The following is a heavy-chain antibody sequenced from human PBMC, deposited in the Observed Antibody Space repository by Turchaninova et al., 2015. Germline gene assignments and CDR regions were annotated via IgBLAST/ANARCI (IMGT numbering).Heavy chain of an antibody. CDR1: GFTFSQYG. CDR3: AQGSNYYDSSSYPFDY. CDR2: IRYDGRDK. V-gene: IGHV3-30*02. D-gene: IGHD3-22*01. Sequence: QGQLVASGGGVVQPGGALGHSGAADGFTFSQYGMHCVRQAPGKGLEWVAFIRYDGRDKHYADSVKGRFTISRDNSKNTLYLQMNSLRVEDTAVYYCAQGSNYYDSSSYPFDYWGQGTLVTVSS. J-gene: IGHJ4*02.